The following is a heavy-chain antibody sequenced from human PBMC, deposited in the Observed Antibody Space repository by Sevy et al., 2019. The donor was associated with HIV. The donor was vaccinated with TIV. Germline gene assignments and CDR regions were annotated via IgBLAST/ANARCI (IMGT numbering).Heavy chain of an antibody. V-gene: IGHV4-38-2*01. CDR3: ARHQPDGLSTLFFDY. J-gene: IGHJ4*02. CDR1: GYSISSGYY. CDR2: FYDSGST. Sequence: SESLSLTCAVSGYSISSGYYWGWIRQPPGKGLEWIGSFYDSGSTYYNPSLKSRVTISVDTSKNQFSLKLSSVTAADPAVYYCARHQPDGLSTLFFDYWGQGTLVTVSS.